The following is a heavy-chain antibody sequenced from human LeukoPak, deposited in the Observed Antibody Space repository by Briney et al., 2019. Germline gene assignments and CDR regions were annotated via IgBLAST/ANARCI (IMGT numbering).Heavy chain of an antibody. D-gene: IGHD5-24*01. CDR2: IYTSGST. Sequence: SETLSLTCTVSGGSISSGSYYWSWIRQPAGKGLEWIGRIYTSGSTNYNPSLKSRVTISVDTSKNQFSLKLSSVTAADTAVYYCARGRWPQFHYYYYMDVWGKGTTVTVSS. CDR3: ARGRWPQFHYYYYMDV. J-gene: IGHJ6*03. CDR1: GGSISSGSYY. V-gene: IGHV4-61*02.